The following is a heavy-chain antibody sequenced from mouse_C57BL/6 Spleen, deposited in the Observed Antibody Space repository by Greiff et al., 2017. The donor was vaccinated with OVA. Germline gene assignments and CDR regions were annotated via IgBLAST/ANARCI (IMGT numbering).Heavy chain of an antibody. CDR2: ISSGSSTI. J-gene: IGHJ1*03. V-gene: IGHV5-17*01. D-gene: IGHD1-1*01. CDR1: GFTFSDYG. Sequence: EVQRVESGGGLVKPGGSLKLSCAASGFTFSDYGMHWVRQAPEKGLEWVAYISSGSSTIYYADTVKGRFTISRDNAKNTLFLQMTSLRSEDTAMYYCAGGYYGSSLWYFDVWGTGTTVTVSS. CDR3: AGGYYGSSLWYFDV.